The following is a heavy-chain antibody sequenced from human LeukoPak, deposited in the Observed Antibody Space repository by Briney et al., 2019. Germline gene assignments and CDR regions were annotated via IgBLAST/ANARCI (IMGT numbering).Heavy chain of an antibody. CDR1: GFTFSSYW. V-gene: IGHV3-7*01. D-gene: IGHD2-2*01. CDR2: IKQDGSEK. CDR3: ARVGYCSSTSCYAHSGVAFDI. Sequence: GGSLRLSCAASGFTFSSYWMSWVRQAPGKGLGWVANIKQDGSEKYYVDSVKGRFTISRDNAKNSLYLQMNSLRAEDTAVYYCARVGYCSSTSCYAHSGVAFDIWGQGTMVTVSS. J-gene: IGHJ3*02.